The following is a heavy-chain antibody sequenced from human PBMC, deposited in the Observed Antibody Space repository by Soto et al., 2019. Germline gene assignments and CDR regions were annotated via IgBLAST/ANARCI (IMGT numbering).Heavy chain of an antibody. Sequence: PGGSLRLSCAASGFTFSSYSMNWVRQAPGKGLEWVSSISSSSSYIYYADSVKGRFTISRDNAKNSLYLQMNSLRAEDTAVYYCARDSRAKNPYYYYYMDVWGKGTTVTVSS. V-gene: IGHV3-21*01. CDR3: ARDSRAKNPYYYYYMDV. CDR1: GFTFSSYS. CDR2: ISSSSSYI. J-gene: IGHJ6*03. D-gene: IGHD1-26*01.